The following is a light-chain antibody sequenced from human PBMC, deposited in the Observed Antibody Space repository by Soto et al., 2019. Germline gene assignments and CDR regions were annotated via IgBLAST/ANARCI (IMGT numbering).Light chain of an antibody. CDR1: QSVSSSF. CDR2: GAS. CDR3: QQYGSSPPFT. Sequence: EIVLTQSPGTLSLSPGERATLSCRASQSVSSSFLAWYQQKPGQAPRLLIYGASSRATGIPDKFSGSGSGTDFTLTIRRLAPEDFAVYYCQQYGSSPPFTFGPGTKVDIK. J-gene: IGKJ3*01. V-gene: IGKV3-20*01.